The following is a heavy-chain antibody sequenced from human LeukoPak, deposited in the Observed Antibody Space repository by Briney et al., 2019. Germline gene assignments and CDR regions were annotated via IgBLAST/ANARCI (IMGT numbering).Heavy chain of an antibody. CDR3: ARISGRKDGDNWYLWFDP. CDR1: GGSISGYY. Sequence: SETLSLTCTVSGGSISGYYWSWIRQPAGEGLEHIGRVYSSGITNYNPSLEGRVTMSVDTSKNQFSLRLNSVTAADTAVYFCARISGRKDGDNWYLWFDPWGQGTLVTVSS. D-gene: IGHD5-24*01. J-gene: IGHJ5*02. CDR2: VYSSGIT. V-gene: IGHV4-4*07.